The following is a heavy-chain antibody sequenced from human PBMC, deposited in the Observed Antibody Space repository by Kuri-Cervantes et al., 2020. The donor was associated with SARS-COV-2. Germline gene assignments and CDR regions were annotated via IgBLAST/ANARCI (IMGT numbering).Heavy chain of an antibody. V-gene: IGHV3-7*04. J-gene: IGHJ6*02. CDR1: GSTFSIFW. CDR2: INQDGSEK. CDR3: ARGTLVPYYYDALDV. Sequence: LKISCATSGSTFSIFWMTWVRQAPGKGLEWVANINQDGSEKSYVDSVKGRFTISRDNAKNSLYLQMNSLRAEDTAVYYCARGTLVPYYYDALDVWGQGTTVTVSS. D-gene: IGHD3-3*01.